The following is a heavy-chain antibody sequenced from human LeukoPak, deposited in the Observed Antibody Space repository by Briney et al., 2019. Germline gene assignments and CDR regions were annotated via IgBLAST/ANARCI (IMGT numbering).Heavy chain of an antibody. CDR3: AKEYCTTTNCLGD. J-gene: IGHJ4*02. D-gene: IGHD2-2*01. CDR2: IKQDGSEK. Sequence: GGSLRLSCAASGLTFSYYWMSWVRQAPGKGLEWVASIKQDGSEKYYVDSVKGRFTISRDNAKDSLYLQMNSLRAEDTAVYYCAKEYCTTTNCLGDWGLGTLVTVSS. V-gene: IGHV3-7*01. CDR1: GLTFSYYW.